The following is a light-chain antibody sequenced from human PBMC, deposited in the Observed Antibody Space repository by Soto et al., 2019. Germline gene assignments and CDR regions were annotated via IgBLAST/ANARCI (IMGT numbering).Light chain of an antibody. CDR3: QQYGSSPGT. V-gene: IGKV3-20*01. J-gene: IGKJ1*01. CDR1: QSVGSNY. CDR2: GAS. Sequence: EIVLTQFPGTLSLSPGERATLSCRASQSVGSNYLAWYQQRPGQPPNLLIFGASHRAPDIPDRFSGSGSGTDFTLTISRLEPEDFAVYYCQQYGSSPGTFGQGTKVDIK.